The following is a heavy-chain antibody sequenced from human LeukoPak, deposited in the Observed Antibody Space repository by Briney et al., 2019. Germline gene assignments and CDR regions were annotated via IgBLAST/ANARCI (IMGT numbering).Heavy chain of an antibody. J-gene: IGHJ2*01. D-gene: IGHD4-23*01. V-gene: IGHV3-11*04. CDR1: GFIFSDYY. Sequence: PGGSLRLSCDASGFIFSDYYMSWIRQAPGKGLEWLSYISNPSTTIYYADSVKGRFTISRDNAKNSLYLQMNSLRAEDTSVYYCARESGNQLVRYFDLWGRGTLVTVSS. CDR3: ARESGNQLVRYFDL. CDR2: ISNPSTTI.